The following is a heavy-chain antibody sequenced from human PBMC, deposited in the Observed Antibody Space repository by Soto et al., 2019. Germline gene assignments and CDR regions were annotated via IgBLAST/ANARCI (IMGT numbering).Heavy chain of an antibody. CDR2: IWYDGSKK. V-gene: IGHV3-33*01. CDR3: ARGFGHNTGALDY. CDR1: GFNFRTYG. J-gene: IGHJ4*02. Sequence: GGSLRLSCVASGFNFRTYGMHWVRLDPGKGLEWVSVIWYDGSKKYSADSVKGRITISRDNAKNTLYLQMDSLRAEDTAVYYCARGFGHNTGALDYWGQGTLVTVSS. D-gene: IGHD2-8*02.